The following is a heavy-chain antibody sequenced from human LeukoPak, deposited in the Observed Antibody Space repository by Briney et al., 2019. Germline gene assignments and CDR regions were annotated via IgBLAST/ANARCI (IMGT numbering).Heavy chain of an antibody. CDR2: IYYSGST. J-gene: IGHJ4*02. Sequence: SETLSLTCTVSGGSISSYYWSWIRQPPGKGLEWIGYIYYSGSTNYHPSLKSRVTISVDTSKNQFSLKLSSVTAADTAVYYCARAADYYGSGSLDYWGQGTLVTVSS. D-gene: IGHD3-10*01. CDR3: ARAADYYGSGSLDY. V-gene: IGHV4-59*01. CDR1: GGSISSYY.